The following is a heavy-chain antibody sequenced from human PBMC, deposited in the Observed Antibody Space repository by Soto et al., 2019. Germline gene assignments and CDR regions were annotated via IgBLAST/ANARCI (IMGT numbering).Heavy chain of an antibody. D-gene: IGHD2-8*02. J-gene: IGHJ5*02. Sequence: RILQPPGKGLEWIGEINHSGSTNYNPSLKRRVTISVDTSKNQFSLKLSSVTAADTAVYYCAKGRRPWLLVWSAPWGHGTPVTVTP. V-gene: IGHV4-34*01. CDR3: AKGRRPWLLVWSAP. CDR2: INHSGST.